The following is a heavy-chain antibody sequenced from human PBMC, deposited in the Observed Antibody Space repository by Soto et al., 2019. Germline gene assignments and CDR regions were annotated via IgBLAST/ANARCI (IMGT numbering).Heavy chain of an antibody. D-gene: IGHD3-10*01. J-gene: IGHJ6*02. CDR2: MNLNSGNT. Sequence: SVQVSCTASGYTFTSYDINWERQATGQGIEWMGWMNLNSGNTGYAQKFQGRVTMTRNTSISTAYMELSSLRSEDTAVYYCARGHITMVRGVIRYYYYYGMDVWGQGTTVTVSS. CDR3: ARGHITMVRGVIRYYYYYGMDV. CDR1: GYTFTSYD. V-gene: IGHV1-8*02.